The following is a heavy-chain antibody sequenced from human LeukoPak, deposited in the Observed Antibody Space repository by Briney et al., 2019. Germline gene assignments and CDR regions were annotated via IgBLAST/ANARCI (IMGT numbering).Heavy chain of an antibody. CDR2: IYSGGST. CDR3: ARSIAVAGTRWIDY. Sequence: AGGSLRLSCAASGFTVSSNYMSWVRQAPGKGLEWVSVIYSGGSTYYADSVKGRFTISRDNSKNTLYLQMNSLRAEDTAVYYCARSIAVAGTRWIDYWGQGTLVTVSS. CDR1: GFTVSSNY. J-gene: IGHJ4*02. D-gene: IGHD6-19*01. V-gene: IGHV3-53*01.